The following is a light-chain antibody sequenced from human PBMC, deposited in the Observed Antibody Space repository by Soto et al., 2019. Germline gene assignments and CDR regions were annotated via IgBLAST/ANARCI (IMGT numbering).Light chain of an antibody. Sequence: QSALTQPASVSGSPGQSITISCTGTSSDVGGYNYVSWYQQHPDKAPKLVIYDVSNRPSGVSNRFSASKSGNTASLTISGLQAEDEADYYCISYTRSGTRVFGGGTKRTVL. J-gene: IGLJ3*02. V-gene: IGLV2-14*03. CDR2: DVS. CDR3: ISYTRSGTRV. CDR1: SSDVGGYNY.